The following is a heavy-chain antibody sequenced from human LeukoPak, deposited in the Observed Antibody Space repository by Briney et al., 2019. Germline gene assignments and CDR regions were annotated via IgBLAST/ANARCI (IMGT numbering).Heavy chain of an antibody. CDR3: ARVNYDSSGYLNDY. V-gene: IGHV3-53*01. D-gene: IGHD3-22*01. J-gene: IGHJ4*02. Sequence: GGSLRLSCAASGFTVNTTFMNWVRQAPGKGLEWVSVIYSGGITYYADSVKGRFTISRDNSKNTLYLQMNSLRAEDTAVYYCARVNYDSSGYLNDYWGQGTLVTVSS. CDR2: IYSGGIT. CDR1: GFTVNTTF.